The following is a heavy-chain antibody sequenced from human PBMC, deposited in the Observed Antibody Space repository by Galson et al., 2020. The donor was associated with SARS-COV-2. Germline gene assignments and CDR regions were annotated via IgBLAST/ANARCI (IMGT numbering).Heavy chain of an antibody. CDR1: GFTFSSYW. CDR2: IKQDGSEK. V-gene: IGHV3-7*03. CDR3: ARDLSYYDFWSGYYTLTGDYYYYGMDV. D-gene: IGHD3-3*01. Sequence: GSLRLSCAASGFTFSSYWMSWVRQAPGKGLEWVANIKQDGSEKYYVDSVKGRFTISRDNAKNSLYLQMNSLRAEDTAVYYCARDLSYYDFWSGYYTLTGDYYYYGMDVWGQGTTVTVSS. J-gene: IGHJ6*02.